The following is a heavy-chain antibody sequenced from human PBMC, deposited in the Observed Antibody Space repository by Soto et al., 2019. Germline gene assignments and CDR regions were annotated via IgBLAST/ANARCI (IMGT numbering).Heavy chain of an antibody. D-gene: IGHD3-3*01. CDR2: ISWNSGSI. CDR3: AKDFGVVITSFDY. J-gene: IGHJ4*02. V-gene: IGHV3-9*01. Sequence: EVQLVESGGGLVQPGRSLRLSCAASGFTFDDYAMHWVRQAPGKGLEWVSGISWNSGSIGYVDSVKGRFTISRDNAKNSLYLQMNSLRAEDTALYYCAKDFGVVITSFDYWGQGTLVTVSS. CDR1: GFTFDDYA.